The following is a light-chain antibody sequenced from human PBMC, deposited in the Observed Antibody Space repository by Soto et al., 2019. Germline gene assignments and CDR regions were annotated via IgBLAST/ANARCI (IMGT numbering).Light chain of an antibody. CDR2: GAS. Sequence: EIVLTQSPGTLSLSPGERATLSCRASQSVTSSYLAWYQQKPGQAPRLFIYGASSRATGIPDRFSGSGSGTDLTLTISRLEPEDFAVYYCQQYGSSLVAFGQGTKLEIK. CDR3: QQYGSSLVA. CDR1: QSVTSSY. J-gene: IGKJ2*01. V-gene: IGKV3-20*01.